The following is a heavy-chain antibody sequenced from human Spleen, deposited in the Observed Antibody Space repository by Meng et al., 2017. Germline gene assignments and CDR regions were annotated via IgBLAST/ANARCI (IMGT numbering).Heavy chain of an antibody. Sequence: SETLSLTCTVSGYSISSGYYWGWIRQPPGKGLEWIGSIYHSGSTYYNPSLKSRVTISVDTSKNQFSLKLSSVTAADTAVYYCARDFLWDYYDGSGYYAFDIWGQGTMVTVSS. V-gene: IGHV4-38-2*02. D-gene: IGHD3-22*01. J-gene: IGHJ3*02. CDR1: GYSISSGYY. CDR3: ARDFLWDYYDGSGYYAFDI. CDR2: IYHSGST.